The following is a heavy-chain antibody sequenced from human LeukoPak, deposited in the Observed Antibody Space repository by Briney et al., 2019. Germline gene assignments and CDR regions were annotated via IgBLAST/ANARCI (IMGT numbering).Heavy chain of an antibody. D-gene: IGHD5-18*01. CDR3: ARGMIQLWH. V-gene: IGHV3-53*01. Sequence: GGSLRLSCAASGFTFSSYWMSWVRQAPGKGLEWVAAIYSGGSTHYADSVKGRFTVSRDNSKNTLYLQMNSLRAEDTAVYYCARGMIQLWHWGQGTLVTVSS. J-gene: IGHJ4*02. CDR1: GFTFSSYW. CDR2: IYSGGST.